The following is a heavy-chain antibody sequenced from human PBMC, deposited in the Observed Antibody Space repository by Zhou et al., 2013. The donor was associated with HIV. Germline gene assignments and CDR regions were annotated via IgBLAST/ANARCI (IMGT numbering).Heavy chain of an antibody. J-gene: IGHJ4*02. D-gene: IGHD3-16*01. CDR3: ARDEGVWGSYGYFDY. CDR1: GGTFENYP. CDR2: VIPVLQIA. V-gene: IGHV1-69*14. Sequence: VQLVQSGNVLKRPGSSVKISCKTSGGTFENYPISWVRQAPGHGLEWVGGVIPVLQIAHYSQKFQGRVTVSADKSNTFSYLELTSLTSEDTALYYCARDEGVWGSYGYFDYWGQGTLVTVSS.